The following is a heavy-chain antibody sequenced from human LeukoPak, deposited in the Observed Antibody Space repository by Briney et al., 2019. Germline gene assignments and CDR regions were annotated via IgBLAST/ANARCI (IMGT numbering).Heavy chain of an antibody. D-gene: IGHD6-6*01. J-gene: IGHJ4*02. Sequence: PGGSLRLSCAASGFTFSSYGMHWVRQAPGKGLEWVAVISYDGSNKYYADSVKGRFTISRDNSKNTLYLQMNSLRAEDTAVYYCAYIAARLRAPIDYWGQGTLVTVSS. CDR3: AYIAARLRAPIDY. V-gene: IGHV3-30*03. CDR1: GFTFSSYG. CDR2: ISYDGSNK.